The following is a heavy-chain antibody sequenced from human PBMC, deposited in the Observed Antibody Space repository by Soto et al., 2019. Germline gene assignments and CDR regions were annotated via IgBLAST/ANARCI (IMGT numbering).Heavy chain of an antibody. V-gene: IGHV1-18*01. Sequence: ASVKVSCKASGYTFTSYGISWVRQAPGQGLEWMGWISAYNGNTNYAQKLQGRVTMTTDTSTSTAYMELRSPRSDDTAVYYCARAEGPIYYDSSGYYYWGQGTLVTVPQ. CDR3: ARAEGPIYYDSSGYYY. CDR1: GYTFTSYG. J-gene: IGHJ4*02. D-gene: IGHD3-22*01. CDR2: ISAYNGNT.